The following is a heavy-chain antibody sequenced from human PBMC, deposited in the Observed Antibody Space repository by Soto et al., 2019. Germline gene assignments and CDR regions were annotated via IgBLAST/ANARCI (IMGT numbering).Heavy chain of an antibody. V-gene: IGHV3-30*18. J-gene: IGHJ4*02. CDR3: AKGDYYDSSGYPDY. Sequence: LRLSCAASGFTFSSYGMHWVRQAPGKGLEWVAVISYDGSNKYYADSVKGRFTISRDNSKNTLYLQMNSLRAEDTAVYYCAKGDYYDSSGYPDYWGQGTLVTVSS. CDR1: GFTFSSYG. D-gene: IGHD3-22*01. CDR2: ISYDGSNK.